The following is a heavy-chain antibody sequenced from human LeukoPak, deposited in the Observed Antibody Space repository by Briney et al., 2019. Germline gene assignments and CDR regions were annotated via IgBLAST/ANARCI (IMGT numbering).Heavy chain of an antibody. J-gene: IGHJ5*02. CDR2: IIPIFGTA. V-gene: IGHV1-69*13. CDR3: VRADCGGDCCP. D-gene: IGHD2-21*02. Sequence: SVKVSCKASGGTFSSYAISWVRQAPGQGLEWMGGIIPIFGTANYAQKFQGRVTITADEPTGTAYMELSSLRSEDTAVYYCVRADCGGDCCPWGQGTLVTVSS. CDR1: GGTFSSYA.